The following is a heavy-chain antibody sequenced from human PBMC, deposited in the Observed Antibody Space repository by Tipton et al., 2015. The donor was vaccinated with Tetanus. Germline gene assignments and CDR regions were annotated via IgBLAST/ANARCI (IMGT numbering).Heavy chain of an antibody. CDR2: ISSRGST. J-gene: IGHJ5*02. Sequence: TLSLTCTVSGGSVSSGAYCWSWIRQHPGKGLESIGYISSRGSTYYNPSLTSRVSISVDTSKNQFSLKLSSVTAADTAIYYCARGGDNLAFQRPTGRGFDPWGHGPLVAVSS. V-gene: IGHV4-31*03. CDR3: ARGGDNLAFQRPTGRGFDP. CDR1: GGSVSSGAYC. D-gene: IGHD1-1*01.